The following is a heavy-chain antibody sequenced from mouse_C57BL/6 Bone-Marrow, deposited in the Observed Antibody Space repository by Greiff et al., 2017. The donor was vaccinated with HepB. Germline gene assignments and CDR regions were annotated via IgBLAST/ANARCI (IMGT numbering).Heavy chain of an antibody. Sequence: EVQLQQSGPELVKPGASVKISCKASGYTFTDYYMNWVKQSHGKSLEWIGDINPNNGGTSYNQKFKGKATLTVDKSSSTAYMELRSLTSEDSAVYYCANYYGSSYGYYWGQGTTLTVSS. CDR1: GYTFTDYY. CDR3: ANYYGSSYGYY. J-gene: IGHJ2*01. D-gene: IGHD1-1*01. V-gene: IGHV1-26*01. CDR2: INPNNGGT.